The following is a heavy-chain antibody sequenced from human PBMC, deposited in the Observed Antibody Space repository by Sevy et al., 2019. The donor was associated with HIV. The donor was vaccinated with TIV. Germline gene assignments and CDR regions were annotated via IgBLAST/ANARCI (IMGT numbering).Heavy chain of an antibody. Sequence: GGSLRLSCAASGFTLNSYWMSWVRQAPGKGLEWVANIKQDGSVKYYVDSVKGGFTFSRDNARNLVYLQMCSLSAEDTALYCCVRAIASDVSLWGQGTLVTVSS. CDR3: VRAIASDVSL. J-gene: IGHJ4*02. D-gene: IGHD6-13*01. V-gene: IGHV3-7*01. CDR2: IKQDGSVK. CDR1: GFTLNSYW.